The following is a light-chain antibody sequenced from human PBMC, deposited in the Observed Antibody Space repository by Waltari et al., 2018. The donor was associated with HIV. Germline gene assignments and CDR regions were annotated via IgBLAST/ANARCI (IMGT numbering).Light chain of an antibody. CDR1: ALPQLF. CDR3: QSSDTSGTY. CDR2: KDT. Sequence: FELTQPPSMSVSPGQTARIPCSGDALPQLFTYWFQQKSGRAPILRIFKDTERQTGIPERFSGSSSGTVATLTISGVRAEDEADYYCQSSDTSGTYFGGGTKLTVL. J-gene: IGLJ2*01. V-gene: IGLV3-25*03.